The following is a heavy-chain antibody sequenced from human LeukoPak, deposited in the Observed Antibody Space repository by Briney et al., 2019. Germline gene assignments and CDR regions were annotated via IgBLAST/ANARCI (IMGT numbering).Heavy chain of an antibody. CDR3: ARKYCSSTSCYFDY. V-gene: IGHV3-7*01. D-gene: IGHD2-2*01. CDR1: GFTFSNAW. J-gene: IGHJ4*02. CDR2: IGEDGSEK. Sequence: GGSLRLSCAASGFTFSNAWMSWVRQAPGKGLEWVANIGEDGSEKYYVDSVKGRFTISRDNAKNSLYLQMNSLRAEDTAVYYCARKYCSSTSCYFDYWGQGTLVTVSS.